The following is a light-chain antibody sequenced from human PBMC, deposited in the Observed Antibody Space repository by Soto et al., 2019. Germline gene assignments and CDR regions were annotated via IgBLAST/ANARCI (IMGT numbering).Light chain of an antibody. J-gene: IGKJ1*01. CDR3: QQFDTAPTWT. V-gene: IGKV1-27*01. CDR2: AAS. Sequence: DIQMTQSPSSLSASVGDRVTITCQASQGISNSLAWYQQKPGKVPKLLIYAASTLQSGVPSRFSGSGSGTDFTLTISSLQPEDVATYYCQQFDTAPTWTFGQGTKVEIK. CDR1: QGISNS.